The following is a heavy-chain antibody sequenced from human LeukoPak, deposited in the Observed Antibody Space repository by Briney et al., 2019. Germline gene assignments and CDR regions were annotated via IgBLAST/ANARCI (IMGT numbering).Heavy chain of an antibody. Sequence: ASVKVSCRVSGYTLTELSMHWVRQAPGKGLEWMGGFDPEDGETIYAQKFQGRVTMTEDTSTDTAYMELSSLRSEDTAVYYCTTEHNYYDSSGYFAYFDSWGQGTLVTVSS. CDR2: FDPEDGET. CDR3: TTEHNYYDSSGYFAYFDS. V-gene: IGHV1-24*01. CDR1: GYTLTELS. J-gene: IGHJ4*02. D-gene: IGHD3-22*01.